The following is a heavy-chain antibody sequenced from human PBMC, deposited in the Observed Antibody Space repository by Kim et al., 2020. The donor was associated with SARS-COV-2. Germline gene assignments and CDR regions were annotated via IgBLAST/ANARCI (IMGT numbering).Heavy chain of an antibody. D-gene: IGHD3-10*01. CDR2: IYYNGNT. CDR1: GGSMSSDY. CDR3: ARRVYGISRFDP. V-gene: IGHV4-59*13. Sequence: SETLSLTCTVSGGSMSSDYWSWIRQPPGKGLEWIGHIYYNGNTKYNTSLKSRVTISVDTSKNQFPLKLSSVTAADTAVYYCARRVYGISRFDPWGQGFLV. J-gene: IGHJ5*02.